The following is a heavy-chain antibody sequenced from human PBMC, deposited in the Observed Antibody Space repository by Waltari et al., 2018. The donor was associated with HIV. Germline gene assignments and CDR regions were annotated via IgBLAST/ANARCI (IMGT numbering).Heavy chain of an antibody. CDR1: DYSISSGYY. J-gene: IGHJ6*02. CDR2: IYHSGST. D-gene: IGHD3-9*01. CDR3: ARERGGYDILTGYWEVDV. V-gene: IGHV4-38-2*02. Sequence: QVQLQESGPGLVKPSETLSLTCAVSDYSISSGYYWGWIRQPPGKGLEWIGSIYHSGSTYYTPSRKGRVTISVDTSKNQFSLKLSSVTAADTAVYYCARERGGYDILTGYWEVDVWGQGTTVTVSS.